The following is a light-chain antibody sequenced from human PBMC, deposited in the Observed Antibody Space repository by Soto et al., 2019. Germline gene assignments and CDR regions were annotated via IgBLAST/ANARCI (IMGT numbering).Light chain of an antibody. V-gene: IGLV2-14*01. CDR1: SSDVGGYNY. J-gene: IGLJ1*01. CDR3: SSDTSSSTL. Sequence: QSALTQPASVSGSPGQSITISCTGTSSDVGGYNYVSWYQQHPGKAPKLMIYDVSNRPSGVANRFSGSMSGNTASLTISGLQAEDEADYSGSSDTSSSTLFGTGTKLTVL. CDR2: DVS.